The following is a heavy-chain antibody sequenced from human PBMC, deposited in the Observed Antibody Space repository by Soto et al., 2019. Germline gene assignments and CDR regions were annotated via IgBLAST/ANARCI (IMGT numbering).Heavy chain of an antibody. CDR1: GYSFTSYW. J-gene: IGHJ4*02. Sequence: GASLKISCKGSGYSFTSYWITWVRQVPGKGLEYMGRLDPSDSYTNYSPSFQGHVTISTDKSISTAYLQWSSLKASDTAIYYCARRYSSGWSVSLDYWGQGTLVTVSS. V-gene: IGHV5-10-1*01. D-gene: IGHD6-19*01. CDR3: ARRYSSGWSVSLDY. CDR2: LDPSDSYT.